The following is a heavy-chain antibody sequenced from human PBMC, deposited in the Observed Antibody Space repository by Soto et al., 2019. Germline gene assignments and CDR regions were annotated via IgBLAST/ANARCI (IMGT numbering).Heavy chain of an antibody. V-gene: IGHV4-59*01. CDR1: GGSISSNY. J-gene: IGHJ4*02. CDR2: VYNSGST. CDR3: ARYRREAVAGYTLDN. Sequence: ETLSLTCTVSGGSISSNYWTWIRQPPGKGLEWIGYVYNSGSTNYNPSLKSRVTISEDTSKSQFSLKVNSMTAADTAVYYCARYRREAVAGYTLDNWGQGLLVTVSS. D-gene: IGHD6-13*01.